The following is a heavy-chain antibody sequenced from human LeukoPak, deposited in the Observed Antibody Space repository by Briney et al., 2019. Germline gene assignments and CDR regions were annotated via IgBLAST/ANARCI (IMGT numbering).Heavy chain of an antibody. CDR2: ISAYNGNT. CDR3: AITMVRGVKVDWFDP. CDR1: GYTFTSYG. D-gene: IGHD3-10*01. J-gene: IGHJ5*02. V-gene: IGHV1-18*01. Sequence: ASVKVSCKASGYTFTSYGISWVRQAPGQGLEWMGWISAYNGNTNYAQKLQGRVTMTTDTSTSTAYMELRSLRSDDTAVYYCAITMVRGVKVDWFDPWGQGTQVTVSS.